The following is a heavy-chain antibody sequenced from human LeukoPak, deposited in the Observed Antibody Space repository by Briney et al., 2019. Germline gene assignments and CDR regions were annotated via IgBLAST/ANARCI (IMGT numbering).Heavy chain of an antibody. Sequence: SETLSLTCTVSGGSISNYYWSWIRQPPGKGLEWIGYIYYSGNTNYNPSLKSRVTISVDTSKNQFSLKLSSVTAADTAVYYCARALVVGATYYFDYWGQGTLVTVSS. CDR3: ARALVVGATYYFDY. V-gene: IGHV4-59*01. CDR1: GGSISNYY. D-gene: IGHD1-26*01. CDR2: IYYSGNT. J-gene: IGHJ4*02.